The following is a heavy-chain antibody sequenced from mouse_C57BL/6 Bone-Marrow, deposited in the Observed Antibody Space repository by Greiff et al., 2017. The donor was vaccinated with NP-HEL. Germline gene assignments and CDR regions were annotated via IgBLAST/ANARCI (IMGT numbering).Heavy chain of an antibody. CDR1: GFNIKDDY. J-gene: IGHJ2*01. CDR3: TENSYFDY. Sequence: EVQLQQSGAELVRPGASVKLSCTASGFNIKDDYMHWVKQRPEQGLEWIGWIDPENGDTEYASKFQGKATITADTSSNTAYLQLSSLTSEDTAVYYSTENSYFDYWGQGTTLTVSS. CDR2: IDPENGDT. V-gene: IGHV14-4*01.